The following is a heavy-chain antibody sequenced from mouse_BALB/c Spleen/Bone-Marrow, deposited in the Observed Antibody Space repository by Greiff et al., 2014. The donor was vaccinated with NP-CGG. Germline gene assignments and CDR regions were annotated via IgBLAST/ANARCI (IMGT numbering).Heavy chain of an antibody. CDR3: VREGGYAMDY. CDR1: GFSLSSYD. J-gene: IGHJ4*01. CDR2: IWTGGGT. V-gene: IGHV2-9-2*01. Sequence: VQLVESGPGLVAPSRSLSITCTVSGFSLSSYDISWIRQPPGKGLEWLGIIWTGGGTNYNSAFMSRLSITKDNSKSQVFLKMNSLQTDDTAIYYCVREGGYAMDYWGQGTSVTVSS.